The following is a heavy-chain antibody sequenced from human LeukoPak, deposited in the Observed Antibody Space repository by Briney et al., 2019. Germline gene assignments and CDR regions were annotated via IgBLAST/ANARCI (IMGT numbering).Heavy chain of an antibody. CDR1: GGTFSSYA. D-gene: IGHD3-22*01. CDR2: IIPIFGIA. V-gene: IGHV1-69*05. J-gene: IGHJ4*02. CDR3: ARDGNYVNSSGYYYFDY. Sequence: SVKVSCKASGGTFSSYAISWVRQAPGQGLEWMGGIIPIFGIANYAQKFQGRVTITTDESTSTAYMELSSLRSEDTAVYYCARDGNYVNSSGYYYFDYWGQGTLVTVSS.